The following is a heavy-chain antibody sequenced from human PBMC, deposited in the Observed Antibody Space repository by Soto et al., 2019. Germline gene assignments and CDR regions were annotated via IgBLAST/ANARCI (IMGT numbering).Heavy chain of an antibody. CDR2: IKQDGSEK. CDR3: ARGYSGYDRGGPIFDC. D-gene: IGHD5-12*01. V-gene: IGHV3-7*01. CDR1: GFTFSSYW. J-gene: IGHJ4*02. Sequence: EVQLVESGGGLVQPGGSLRLSCAASGFTFSSYWMSWVRQAPGKGLEWVANIKQDGSEKDYVDSVKGRFTISRDNAKNSLYLQMNSLRAEDTAVYYCARGYSGYDRGGPIFDCGGQGTLVTVSS.